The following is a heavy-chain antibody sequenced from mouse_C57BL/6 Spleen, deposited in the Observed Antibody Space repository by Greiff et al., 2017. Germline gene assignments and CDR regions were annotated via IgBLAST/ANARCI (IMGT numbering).Heavy chain of an antibody. J-gene: IGHJ1*03. D-gene: IGHD1-1*01. CDR2: IYPGDGDT. V-gene: IGHV1-82*01. CDR1: GYAFSSSW. Sequence: QVQLQQSGPELVKPGASVKISCKASGYAFSSSWMNWVKQRPGTGLEWIGRIYPGDGDTNYNGKFKGKATLPADKSSSTAYMQLSSLASEDSAVYFCARNYYGSSRYWYFDVWGTGTTVTVSS. CDR3: ARNYYGSSRYWYFDV.